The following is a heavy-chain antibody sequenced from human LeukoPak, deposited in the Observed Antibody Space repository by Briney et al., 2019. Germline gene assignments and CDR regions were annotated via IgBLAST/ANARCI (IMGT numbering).Heavy chain of an antibody. CDR1: GLTFSSYS. V-gene: IGHV3-21*01. CDR3: ARMGAVADLTFDY. J-gene: IGHJ4*02. D-gene: IGHD6-19*01. CDR2: ISSSSSYI. Sequence: GGSLRLSCAAAGLTFSSYSMNSVRQAPGKGLEWVSSISSSSSYIYYADSVKGRFTISRDNAKNSLYLQMNSLRAEDTAVYYCARMGAVADLTFDYWGQGTLVTVSS.